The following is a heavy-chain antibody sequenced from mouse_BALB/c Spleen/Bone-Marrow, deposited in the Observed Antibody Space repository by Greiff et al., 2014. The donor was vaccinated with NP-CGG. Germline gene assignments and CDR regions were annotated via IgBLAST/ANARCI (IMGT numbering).Heavy chain of an antibody. CDR3: ARGNWDFAY. V-gene: IGHV1S29*02. Sequence: EVQLQQSGPELVRPGASVKISCKASGYTFTDYNIYWVKQSHGKSLEWIGYIYPYSGGTGYNQKFKSKATLTVDHSSTTAYMELRSLTSEDSAVYYCARGNWDFAYWGQGTLVTVST. D-gene: IGHD4-1*01. CDR1: GYTFTDYN. CDR2: IYPYSGGT. J-gene: IGHJ3*01.